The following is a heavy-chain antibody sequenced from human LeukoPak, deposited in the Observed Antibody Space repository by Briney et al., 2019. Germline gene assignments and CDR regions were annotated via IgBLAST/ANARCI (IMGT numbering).Heavy chain of an antibody. CDR3: ARGYYYDSMGDAFDI. CDR1: GGSFSGCDYY. Sequence: SQTLSLTCAVSGGSFSGCDYYWGCNRPPPRQPPEWGGDRIYSGSTYYNPSLKSRVTISVDTSKNQFSLKLSSVTAADTAVHYCARGYYYDSMGDAFDIWGQGTMVTVSS. CDR2: RIYSGST. V-gene: IGHV4-30-4*01. D-gene: IGHD3-22*01. J-gene: IGHJ3*02.